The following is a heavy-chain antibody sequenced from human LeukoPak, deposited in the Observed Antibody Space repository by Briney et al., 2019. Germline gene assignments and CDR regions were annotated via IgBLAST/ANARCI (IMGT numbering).Heavy chain of an antibody. CDR3: AQVYDSSGYYVDY. J-gene: IGHJ4*02. Sequence: PSETLSLTCAVYGGSFGDDYWTWIRQPPGKGLEWIGQIVHSGGTTYNPSLKSRVTISVDTSKNQFSLKLSSVTAADTAVYYCAQVYDSSGYYVDYWGQGTLVTVSS. V-gene: IGHV4-34*12. CDR1: GGSFGDDY. CDR2: IVHSGGT. D-gene: IGHD3-22*01.